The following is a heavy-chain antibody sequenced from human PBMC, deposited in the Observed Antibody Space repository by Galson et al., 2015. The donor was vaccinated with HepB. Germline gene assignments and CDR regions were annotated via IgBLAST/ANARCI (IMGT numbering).Heavy chain of an antibody. CDR3: ARHGASSITGTGGYYYGMDV. CDR2: IYPGDSDT. Sequence: QSGAEVKKPGESLKISCKGSGYSFTSYWIGWVRQMPGKGLEWMGIIYPGDSDTRYSPSFQGQVTISADKSISTAYLQWSSLKASDTAMHYCARHGASSITGTGGYYYGMDVWGQGTTVTVSS. D-gene: IGHD1-20*01. V-gene: IGHV5-51*01. CDR1: GYSFTSYW. J-gene: IGHJ6*02.